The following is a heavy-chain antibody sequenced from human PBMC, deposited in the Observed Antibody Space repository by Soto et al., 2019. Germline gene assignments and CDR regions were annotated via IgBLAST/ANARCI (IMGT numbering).Heavy chain of an antibody. CDR3: ARVGGGGYEYSWFDP. J-gene: IGHJ5*02. D-gene: IGHD5-12*01. CDR2: ISAYNGNT. Sequence: ASVKVSCKASGYTFTSYGISWVRQVPGQGLEWMGWISAYNGNTNYAQKLQGRVTMTTDTSTSTAYMELRSLRSDDTAVYYCARVGGGGYEYSWFDPWGQGTLVTVSS. V-gene: IGHV1-18*01. CDR1: GYTFTSYG.